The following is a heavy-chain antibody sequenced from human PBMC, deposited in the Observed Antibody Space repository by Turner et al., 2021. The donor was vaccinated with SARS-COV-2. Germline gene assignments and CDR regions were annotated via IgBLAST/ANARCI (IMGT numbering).Heavy chain of an antibody. D-gene: IGHD1-26*01. Sequence: QVQLVESGGGVVQPGRSLRLPCAASGFTFSIYGKHWVRQAPGKGLEWVAVISYDGSNKYYADSVKGRFTISRDKSKNTLYLQMNSLRAEDTAVYYCAKSYSGSYWDRNDYWGQGTLVTVSS. J-gene: IGHJ4*02. CDR1: GFTFSIYG. V-gene: IGHV3-30*18. CDR2: ISYDGSNK. CDR3: AKSYSGSYWDRNDY.